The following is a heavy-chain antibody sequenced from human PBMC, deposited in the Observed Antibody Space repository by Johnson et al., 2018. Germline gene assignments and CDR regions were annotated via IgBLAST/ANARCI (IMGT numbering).Heavy chain of an antibody. CDR2: IWYDGSNK. V-gene: IGHV3-33*01. D-gene: IGHD2-8*02. CDR1: GFTFSSYG. CDR3: ARDSGVMVVGGNKYYHGMAV. Sequence: VQLLESGGGVVQPGRSLRLSCAASGFTFSSYGMHWVRQAPGKGLEWVAVIWYDGSNKYYADSVKGRFTISRDNSKNTLYLQMNSLRAEDTAVYYCARDSGVMVVGGNKYYHGMAVWGQGTTVTVSS. J-gene: IGHJ6*02.